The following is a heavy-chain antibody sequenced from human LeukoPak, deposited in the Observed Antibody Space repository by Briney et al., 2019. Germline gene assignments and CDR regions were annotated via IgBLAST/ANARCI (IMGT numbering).Heavy chain of an antibody. CDR2: IIPIFGTA. CDR1: GGTFSSYA. CDR3: AKEGVGCSSTSCWNNFDY. J-gene: IGHJ4*02. Sequence: GASVKVSCKASGGTFSSYAISWVRQAPGQGLEWMGGIIPIFGTANYAQKFQGRVTITADKSTSTAYMELNSLRAEDTAVYYCAKEGVGCSSTSCWNNFDYWGQGTLVTVSS. D-gene: IGHD2-2*01. V-gene: IGHV1-69*06.